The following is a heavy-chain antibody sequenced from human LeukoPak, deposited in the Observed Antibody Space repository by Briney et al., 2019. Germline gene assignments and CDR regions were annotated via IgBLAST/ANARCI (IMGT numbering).Heavy chain of an antibody. J-gene: IGHJ4*02. CDR2: IYYSGTT. CDR3: VRDVEQLA. V-gene: IGHV4-39*07. Sequence: PSETLSLTCTVSGGSISSSSYYWGWIRQPPGKGLEWVGSIYYSGTTYYNPSLKSRVTISADTSKNQFSLKVSSVTAADTAVYYCVRDVEQLARGQGTLVTVSS. D-gene: IGHD6-13*01. CDR1: GGSISSSSYY.